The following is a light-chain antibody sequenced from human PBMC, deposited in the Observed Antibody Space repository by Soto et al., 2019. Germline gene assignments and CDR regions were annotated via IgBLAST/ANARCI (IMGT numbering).Light chain of an antibody. CDR1: SRDVGTYNY. CDR3: ASYTGVSALDV. V-gene: IGLV2-14*03. Sequence: QSALTQPASVSGSPGQSITISCTGTSRDVGTYNYVSWYQQYPGKAPKLLIYDVTHRPSGVSNRFSGSKSGNTASLTISGLQAEDEADYYCASYTGVSALDVFGTGTKLTVL. CDR2: DVT. J-gene: IGLJ1*01.